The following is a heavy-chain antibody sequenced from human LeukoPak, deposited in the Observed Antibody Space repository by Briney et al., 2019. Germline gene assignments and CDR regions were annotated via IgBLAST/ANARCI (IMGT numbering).Heavy chain of an antibody. CDR2: INPNSGGT. CDR1: GYTFTGYY. J-gene: IGHJ5*02. D-gene: IGHD3-16*02. CDR3: ARGFYPHNNWFDP. Sequence: ASVKVSRKASGYTFTGYYMHWVRQAPGQGLEWMGWINPNSGGTNYAQKFLGRVTVTRDTSISTAYMELSRLGSDDTAVYYCARGFYPHNNWFDPWGQGTLVTVSS. V-gene: IGHV1-2*02.